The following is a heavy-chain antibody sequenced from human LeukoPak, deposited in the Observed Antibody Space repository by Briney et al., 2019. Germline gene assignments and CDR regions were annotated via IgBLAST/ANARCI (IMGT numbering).Heavy chain of an antibody. J-gene: IGHJ4*02. CDR3: ARSDVDGYRNPGPFDY. CDR2: ISSNGGST. D-gene: IGHD5-24*01. Sequence: AGGSLRLSCAASGFTFSSYAMHWVRQAPGKGLEYVSAISSNGGSTYCANSVKGRFTISRDNSKNTLYLQMGSLRAEDMAVYYCARSDVDGYRNPGPFDYWGQGTLVTVSS. CDR1: GFTFSSYA. V-gene: IGHV3-64*01.